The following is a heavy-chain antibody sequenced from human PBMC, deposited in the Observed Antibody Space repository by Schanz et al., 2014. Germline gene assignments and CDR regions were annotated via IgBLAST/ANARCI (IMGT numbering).Heavy chain of an antibody. CDR1: GFTFSTYW. V-gene: IGHV3-74*01. D-gene: IGHD5-12*01. Sequence: EVQLVESGGGLVQPGGSLRLSCAASGFTFSTYWMHWVRQAPGKGLVWVSHINSDGTTTTYADSVKGRFTISRDNSKNSLYLQMDSLRSEDTALYYCAKNRAGGYESFLDSWGQGTLVTVSS. J-gene: IGHJ4*02. CDR3: AKNRAGGYESFLDS. CDR2: INSDGTTT.